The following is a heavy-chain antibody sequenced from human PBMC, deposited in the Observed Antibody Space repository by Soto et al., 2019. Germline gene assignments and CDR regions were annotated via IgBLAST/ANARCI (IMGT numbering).Heavy chain of an antibody. CDR1: GFTFSSYW. D-gene: IGHD6-6*01. CDR3: ARARGSSSYYFDY. CDR2: IKQDGSEK. V-gene: IGHV3-7*01. Sequence: GGSLRLSCAASGFTFSSYWMSWVRQAPGKGLEWVANIKQDGSEKYYVDSVKGRFTISRDNAKNSLYLQMNSLRAEDTAVYYCARARGSSSYYFDYWGQGTLVTVSS. J-gene: IGHJ4*02.